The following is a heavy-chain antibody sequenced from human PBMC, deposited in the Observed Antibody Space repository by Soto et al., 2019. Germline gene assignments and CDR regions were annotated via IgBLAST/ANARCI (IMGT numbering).Heavy chain of an antibody. V-gene: IGHV3-23*01. Sequence: LRLSCAASGLTFTTYAMSWVRQAPGKGLEWVSGISASGGSTYYADSVKGRFTISRDNSKNTLYLQMNSLRAEDTAVYYCAKVSYGSDNFDYWGQGTLVTVSS. CDR1: GLTFTTYA. J-gene: IGHJ4*02. CDR3: AKVSYGSDNFDY. CDR2: ISASGGST. D-gene: IGHD3-10*01.